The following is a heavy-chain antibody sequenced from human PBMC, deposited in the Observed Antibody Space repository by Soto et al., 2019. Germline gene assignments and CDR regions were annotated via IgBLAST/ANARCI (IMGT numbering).Heavy chain of an antibody. J-gene: IGHJ6*03. D-gene: IGHD2-15*01. V-gene: IGHV3-23*01. Sequence: PGGSLRLSCAASGFTFSGYAMSWVRQAPGKGLEWVSTISGSGDNTYYADSVKGRFTISRDNSKNTLYLQMNSLRAADTAVYYCATVPRVCSGGSWYGGYMDVWRKATTGSVS. CDR1: GFTFSGYA. CDR3: ATVPRVCSGGSWYGGYMDV. CDR2: ISGSGDNT.